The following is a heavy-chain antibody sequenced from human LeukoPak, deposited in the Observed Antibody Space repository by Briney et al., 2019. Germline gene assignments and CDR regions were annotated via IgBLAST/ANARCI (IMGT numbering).Heavy chain of an antibody. V-gene: IGHV3-30*18. CDR1: GFTFSYYG. D-gene: IGHD1-26*01. CDR2: MSYDTSNK. Sequence: GGSLRLSCAASGFTFSYYGMHWVRQAPGKGLEWVAVMSYDTSNKYYADSVKGRFTISRDNSKNTLYLQMNSLRAEDTAVYYCAKEIRGGRGATPFDYWGQGTLVTVSS. CDR3: AKEIRGGRGATPFDY. J-gene: IGHJ4*02.